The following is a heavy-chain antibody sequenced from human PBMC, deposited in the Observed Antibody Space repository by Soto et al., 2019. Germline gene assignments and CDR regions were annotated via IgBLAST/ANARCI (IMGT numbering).Heavy chain of an antibody. V-gene: IGHV1-69*13. D-gene: IGHD1-20*01. CDR3: ASGTLNWNHRTLDY. CDR2: IIPIFGTA. Sequence: SVKVSCKASGGTFSSYAISWVRQAPGQGLEWMGGIIPIFGTANYAQKFQGRVTITADESTSTAYMELSSLRSEDTAVYYCASGTLNWNHRTLDYWGQGTLVSVSS. CDR1: GGTFSSYA. J-gene: IGHJ4*02.